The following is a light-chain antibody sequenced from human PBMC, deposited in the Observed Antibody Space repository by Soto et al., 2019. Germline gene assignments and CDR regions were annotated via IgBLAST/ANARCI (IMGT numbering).Light chain of an antibody. J-gene: IGLJ1*01. V-gene: IGLV2-14*01. CDR3: SSYTITSTYV. Sequence: QSALTQPASVSGSPGQSTTISCPGTSSDVGGYNYVSWYQQHPGKAPKLMIYEVSDRPSGVSNRFSGSKSGNTASLTISGLQAEDEADYYCSSYTITSTYVFGTGTKVTVL. CDR2: EVS. CDR1: SSDVGGYNY.